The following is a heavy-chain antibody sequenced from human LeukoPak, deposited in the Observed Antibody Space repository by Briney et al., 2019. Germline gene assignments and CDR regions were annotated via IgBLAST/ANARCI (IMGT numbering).Heavy chain of an antibody. J-gene: IGHJ3*02. CDR2: IDTSGST. CDR3: ARAYSSSWLSAFDI. Sequence: PSETLSLTCTVSGGSISSYYWSWIRQPPGKGLERIGYIDTSGSTNHNPSLKSQVTISADTSKNQFSLKLSSVAAADTAVYYCARAYSSSWLSAFDIWGQGTMVTVSS. V-gene: IGHV4-4*09. D-gene: IGHD6-13*01. CDR1: GGSISSYY.